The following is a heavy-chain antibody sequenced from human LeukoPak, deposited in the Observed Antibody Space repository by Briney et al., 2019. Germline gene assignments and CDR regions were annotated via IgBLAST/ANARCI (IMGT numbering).Heavy chain of an antibody. V-gene: IGHV3-23*01. CDR2: ITGSAGST. Sequence: GGSLRLSCAASGFTFSSYAMTWVRQAPGKGLEGVSSITGSAGSTYYADSVKGRFTISRDNSKNTLYLQMNSLRAEDTAVYCCAKRYSGSSGLYNFDYWGQGTLVTVSS. J-gene: IGHJ4*02. CDR1: GFTFSSYA. D-gene: IGHD1-26*01. CDR3: AKRYSGSSGLYNFDY.